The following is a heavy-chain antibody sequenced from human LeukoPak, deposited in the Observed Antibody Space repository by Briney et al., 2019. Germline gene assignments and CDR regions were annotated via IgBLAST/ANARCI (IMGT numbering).Heavy chain of an antibody. D-gene: IGHD3-22*01. CDR3: ARRINYYDSSGYYTLPLGY. CDR1: GYTFTSYY. V-gene: IGHV1-46*01. J-gene: IGHJ4*02. Sequence: GASVKVSCKASGYTFTSYYMHWVRQAPGRGLEWMGIINPSGGSTSYAQKFQGRVTMTRDTSTSTVYMELSSLRSEDTAVYYCARRINYYDSSGYYTLPLGYWGQGTLVTVSS. CDR2: INPSGGST.